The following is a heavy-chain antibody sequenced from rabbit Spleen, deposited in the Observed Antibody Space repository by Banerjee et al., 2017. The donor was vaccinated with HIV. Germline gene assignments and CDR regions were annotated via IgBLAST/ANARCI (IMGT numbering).Heavy chain of an antibody. D-gene: IGHD1-1*01. V-gene: IGHV1S45*01. CDR2: AYGGSSGTT. CDR1: GFSFGSGYD. Sequence: QEQLVESGGGLVKPGASLTLICTASGFSFGSGYDMSWVRQAPGKGLEWVACAYGGSSGTTYYANWVNGRFTISSHNAQNTLYLQLNSLTAADTATYFCVRGASSSGYYSLWGPGTLVTVS. CDR3: VRGASSSGYYSL. J-gene: IGHJ4*01.